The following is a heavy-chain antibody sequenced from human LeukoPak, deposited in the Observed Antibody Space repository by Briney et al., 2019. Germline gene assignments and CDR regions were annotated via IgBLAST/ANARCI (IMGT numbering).Heavy chain of an antibody. CDR2: ISYDGSNK. CDR3: AKARPAIAARVGYYYYGMDV. Sequence: PGRSLRLSCAASGFTFSSYGMHWVRQAPGKGLEWVAVISYDGSNKYFGDSVKGRFTISRDNSKNTLYLQMNSLRAEDTAVYYCAKARPAIAARVGYYYYGMDVWGQGTTVTVSS. V-gene: IGHV3-30*18. CDR1: GFTFSSYG. J-gene: IGHJ6*02. D-gene: IGHD6-6*01.